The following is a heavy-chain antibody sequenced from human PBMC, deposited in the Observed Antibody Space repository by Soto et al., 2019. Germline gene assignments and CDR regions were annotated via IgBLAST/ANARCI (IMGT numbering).Heavy chain of an antibody. CDR3: AKEWDSGTFYNPSHFDS. D-gene: IGHD3-10*01. Sequence: PGGSLRLSCAASGFTFSSYAMGWVRQAPGKGLEWVAALSSTGSGAYYADSVKGRFTISRDNSKSTLYLQMNSLRAEDTAVFYCAKEWDSGTFYNPSHFDSWGQGTLVTVSS. J-gene: IGHJ4*02. CDR1: GFTFSSYA. CDR2: LSSTGSGA. V-gene: IGHV3-23*01.